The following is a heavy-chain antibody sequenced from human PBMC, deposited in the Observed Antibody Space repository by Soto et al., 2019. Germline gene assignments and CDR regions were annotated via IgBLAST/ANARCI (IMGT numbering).Heavy chain of an antibody. J-gene: IGHJ4*02. CDR2: INAGNGNT. CDR1: GYTFTSYA. CDR3: ARALSWGGATTGRDY. Sequence: ASVKVSCKASGYTFTSYAMHWVRQAPGQRLEWMGWINAGNGNTKYSQKFQGRVTITRDTSASTAYMELSSLRSEDTAVYYCARALSWGGATTGRDYWGQGTLVTVSS. V-gene: IGHV1-3*01. D-gene: IGHD1-26*01.